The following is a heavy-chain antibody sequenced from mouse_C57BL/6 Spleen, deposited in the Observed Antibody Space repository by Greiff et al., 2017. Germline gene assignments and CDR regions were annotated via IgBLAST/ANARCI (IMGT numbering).Heavy chain of an antibody. CDR1: GFTFSDYG. CDR3: AREGLDY. CDR2: ISSGSSTI. V-gene: IGHV5-17*01. Sequence: EVMLVESGGGLVKPGGSLKLSCAASGFTFSDYGMHWVRQAPEKGLEWVAYISSGSSTIYYADTVKGRFTISRDNAKNTLFLQMTRLRSEYTAMYYCAREGLDYWGQGTTLTVSS. J-gene: IGHJ2*01. D-gene: IGHD2-4*01.